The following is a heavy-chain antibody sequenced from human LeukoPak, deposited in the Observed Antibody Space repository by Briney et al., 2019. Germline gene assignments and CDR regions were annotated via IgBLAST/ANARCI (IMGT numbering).Heavy chain of an antibody. CDR1: GDSVSSNSAA. CDR2: TYYRSNWFN. J-gene: IGHJ5*02. Sequence: PSQTLSLTCAISGDSVSSNSAAWNWIRQSPSRDLEWLGRTYYRSNWFNDFALSVKSRITINPDTSKNQFSLQLNSVTPEDTAVYYCAKNYGDSNWFDPWGQGTLVTVSS. CDR3: AKNYGDSNWFDP. D-gene: IGHD4-17*01. V-gene: IGHV6-1*01.